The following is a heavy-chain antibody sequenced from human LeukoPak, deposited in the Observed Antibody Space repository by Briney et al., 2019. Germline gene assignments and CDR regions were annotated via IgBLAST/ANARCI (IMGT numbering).Heavy chain of an antibody. CDR2: INPNSGGT. CDR3: ARVSATILEGVFDY. V-gene: IGHV1-2*02. D-gene: IGHD1-26*01. Sequence: ASVKVSCKASGYTFTGYYMHWVRQAPGQGLEWMGWINPNSGGTNYAQKFQGRVTMTRDTSISTAYMELSRLRSDDTAMYYCARVSATILEGVFDYWGQGTLVTVSS. J-gene: IGHJ4*02. CDR1: GYTFTGYY.